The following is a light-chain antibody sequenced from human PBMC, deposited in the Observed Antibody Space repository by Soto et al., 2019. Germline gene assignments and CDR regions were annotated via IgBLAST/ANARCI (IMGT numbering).Light chain of an antibody. CDR3: SSYRSSSTPV. CDR1: NSDIGAYNF. CDR2: EVS. J-gene: IGLJ3*02. Sequence: QSALTQPASVSGSPGQSITISCAGTNSDIGAYNFVSWYKQLPGKAPKLIIYEVSHRPSGISNRFSGSKSGNSASLSISGLQPDDESYYYCSSYRSSSTPVFGGGTKVTVL. V-gene: IGLV2-14*01.